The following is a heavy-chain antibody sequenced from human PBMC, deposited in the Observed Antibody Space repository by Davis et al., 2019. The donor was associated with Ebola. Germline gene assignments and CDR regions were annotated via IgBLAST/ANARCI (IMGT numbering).Heavy chain of an antibody. J-gene: IGHJ6*02. Sequence: PGGSLRLSCAASGFTFNNYAMHWVRQAPGKGLEWVSGTSWNSISIGYADSVKGRFTISRDNANHSLYLQMNSLRPEDTALYYCVKVQWSAPYFHYGMDVWGQGTTVTVSS. D-gene: IGHD2-8*01. CDR1: GFTFNNYA. V-gene: IGHV3-9*01. CDR2: TSWNSISI. CDR3: VKVQWSAPYFHYGMDV.